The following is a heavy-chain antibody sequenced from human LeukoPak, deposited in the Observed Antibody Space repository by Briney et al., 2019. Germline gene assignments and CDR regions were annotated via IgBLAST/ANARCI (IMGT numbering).Heavy chain of an antibody. CDR1: GGSISSYY. D-gene: IGHD4/OR15-4a*01. V-gene: IGHV4-59*01. CDR3: ARDSLSAGAFDI. Sequence: SETLSLTCTVPGGSISSYYWSWIRQPPGKGLEWIGYIYYSGSTNYNPSLKSRVTISVDTSKNQFSLKLSSVTAADTAVYYCARDSLSAGAFDIWGQGTMVTVSS. J-gene: IGHJ3*02. CDR2: IYYSGST.